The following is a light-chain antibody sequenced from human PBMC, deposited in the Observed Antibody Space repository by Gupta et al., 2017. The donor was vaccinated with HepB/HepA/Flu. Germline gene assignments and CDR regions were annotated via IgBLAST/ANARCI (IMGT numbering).Light chain of an antibody. J-gene: IGLJ3*02. CDR2: STN. Sequence: QTVVTQEPSFSVSPGGTVPLTCGLTSGSVSTSYYPSWYQQTPGQAPRTLIYSTNTRSSGVPDRFSGSILGNKAALTITGAQAEDESDYYCVLYMGSGISVFGGGTKLTVL. CDR1: SGSVSTSYY. CDR3: VLYMGSGISV. V-gene: IGLV8-61*01.